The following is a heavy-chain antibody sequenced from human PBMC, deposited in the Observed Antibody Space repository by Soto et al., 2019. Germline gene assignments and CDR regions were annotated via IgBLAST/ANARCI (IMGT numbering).Heavy chain of an antibody. D-gene: IGHD2-2*01. CDR2: IYYSGST. V-gene: IGHV4-59*01. CDR3: ARTHIVVVPAALYFDY. CDR1: GGSISSYY. Sequence: PSETLSLTCTVSGGSISSYYWSWIRQPPGKGLEWIGYIYYSGSTNYNPSLKSRVTISVDTSKNQFSLKLSSVTAADTAVYYCARTHIVVVPAALYFDYWGQGTLVTVSP. J-gene: IGHJ4*02.